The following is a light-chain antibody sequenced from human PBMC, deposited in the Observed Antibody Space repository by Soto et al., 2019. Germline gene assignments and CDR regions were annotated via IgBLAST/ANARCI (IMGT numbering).Light chain of an antibody. V-gene: IGKV3-15*01. J-gene: IGKJ1*01. CDR3: QQYNDWTPWT. Sequence: ETVLTQSPATLSVSPGERVTLSCRASQSVRSNLAWYQQRPGQAPRLLISGASTRATGIPARFSGSGSGTEFNLTISSLQSEDFAIYYCQQYNDWTPWTFGQGTKVEIK. CDR2: GAS. CDR1: QSVRSN.